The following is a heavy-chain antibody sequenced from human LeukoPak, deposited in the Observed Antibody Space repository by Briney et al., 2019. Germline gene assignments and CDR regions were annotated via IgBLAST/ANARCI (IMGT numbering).Heavy chain of an antibody. Sequence: SETLSLICAVYGGSFSGYYWSWIRQPPGKGLEWIGEINHSGSTNYNPSLKSRVTISVGTSKNQFSLKLSSVTAADTAVYFCARVIYDSGSYPFDYWGQGTLVTVSS. D-gene: IGHD3-10*01. J-gene: IGHJ4*02. V-gene: IGHV4-34*01. CDR2: INHSGST. CDR3: ARVIYDSGSYPFDY. CDR1: GGSFSGYY.